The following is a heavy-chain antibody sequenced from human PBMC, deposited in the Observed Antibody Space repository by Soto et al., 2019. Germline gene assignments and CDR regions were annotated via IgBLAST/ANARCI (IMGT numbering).Heavy chain of an antibody. D-gene: IGHD5-18*01. CDR1: GFTFNTYV. J-gene: IGHJ4*02. CDR2: ISSSGSSI. CDR3: ARGGYSYGLDY. V-gene: IGHV3-21*01. Sequence: LRLSCATSGFTFNTYVMNWVRQAPGKGLEWVSSISSSGSSIYYADSVKGRFTISRDNAKNSLYLQMNSLRAEDTAVYYCARGGYSYGLDYWGQGTLVTVSS.